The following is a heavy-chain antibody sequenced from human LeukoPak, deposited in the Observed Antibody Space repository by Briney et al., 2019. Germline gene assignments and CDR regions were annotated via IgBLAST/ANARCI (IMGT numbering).Heavy chain of an antibody. Sequence: GGSLRLSCAASGFTFNSYAMSWVRQAPGKGLEWVSTISGGDNNTYYADSVKGRSAISRDNSKNTVYLQVNSLRADDTAVYYCAKSPYDHWGQGTLVTVSS. CDR1: GFTFNSYA. V-gene: IGHV3-23*01. J-gene: IGHJ4*02. CDR2: ISGGDNNT. CDR3: AKSPYDH.